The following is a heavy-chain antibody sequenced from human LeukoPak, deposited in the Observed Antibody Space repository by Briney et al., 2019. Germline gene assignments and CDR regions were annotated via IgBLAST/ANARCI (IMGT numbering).Heavy chain of an antibody. CDR2: IIPIFGTA. J-gene: IGHJ5*02. CDR1: GGTFSSYV. V-gene: IGHV1-69*01. CDR3: ARVGPIGGLS. D-gene: IGHD3-10*01. Sequence: SVKVSCKASGGTFSSYVFSWVRQPPGQGFEWMGGIIPIFGTANYAQKFQGRVTITADESTSTAYMELSSLRSEDTAVYYCARVGPIGGLSWGQGTLVTVSS.